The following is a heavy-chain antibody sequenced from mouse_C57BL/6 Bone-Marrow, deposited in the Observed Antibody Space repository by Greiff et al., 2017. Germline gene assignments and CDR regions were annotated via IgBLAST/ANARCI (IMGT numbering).Heavy chain of an antibody. CDR3: ANDLLLLRRYYYAMDY. D-gene: IGHD2-2*01. V-gene: IGHV1-22*01. CDR1: GYTFTDYN. CDR2: INPNNGGT. Sequence: VQLQQSGPELVKPGASVKMSCKASGYTFTDYNMHWVKQSHGKSLEWIGYINPNNGGTSYNQKFKGKATLTVNKSSSTAYMELRSLTSEDSAVYYCANDLLLLRRYYYAMDYWGQGTSVTVSS. J-gene: IGHJ4*01.